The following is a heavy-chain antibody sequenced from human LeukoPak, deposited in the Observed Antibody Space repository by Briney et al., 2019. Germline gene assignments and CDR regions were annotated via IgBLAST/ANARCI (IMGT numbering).Heavy chain of an antibody. V-gene: IGHV5-10-1*01. D-gene: IGHD4-17*01. Sequence: GESLKISCKGSGSDFPSYWISWVRQMPGKGLEWMGRIDPSDSYTNYSPSFQGHVTISADKSITTAYLQWSSLEASDTAIYYCARLYGDYVPRSDYWGQGTLVTVSS. CDR1: GSDFPSYW. CDR3: ARLYGDYVPRSDY. J-gene: IGHJ4*02. CDR2: IDPSDSYT.